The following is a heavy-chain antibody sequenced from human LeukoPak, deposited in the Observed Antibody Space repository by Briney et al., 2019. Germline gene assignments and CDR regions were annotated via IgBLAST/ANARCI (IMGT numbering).Heavy chain of an antibody. D-gene: IGHD2-21*01. V-gene: IGHV3-15*01. CDR1: GFTFSNAW. Sequence: GGSLRLSCAASGFTFSNAWMSWVRQAPGKGLEWVGRIKSKTDGGTTDYAAPVKGRFTISRDDSKNTLYLQMNSLKTEDTAVYYCTTDRYSLYYFDCWGQGTLVTVSS. CDR2: IKSKTDGGTT. J-gene: IGHJ4*02. CDR3: TTDRYSLYYFDC.